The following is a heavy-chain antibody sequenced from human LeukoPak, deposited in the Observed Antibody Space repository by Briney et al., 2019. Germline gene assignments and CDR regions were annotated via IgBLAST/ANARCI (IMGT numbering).Heavy chain of an antibody. CDR2: MNPNSGAT. Sequence: ASVKVSCKASGYTFTSYDFNWLRQATGQGPEWMGWMNPNSGATGYAQKFQGRVTMTRSASINTAYMELTDLRSEDTAVYYCARAPRSWGFVYWGQGTLVTVSS. D-gene: IGHD7-27*01. CDR1: GYTFTSYD. CDR3: ARAPRSWGFVY. J-gene: IGHJ4*02. V-gene: IGHV1-8*01.